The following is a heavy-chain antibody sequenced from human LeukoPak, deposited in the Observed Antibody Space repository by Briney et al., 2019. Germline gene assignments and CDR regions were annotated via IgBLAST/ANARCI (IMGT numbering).Heavy chain of an antibody. V-gene: IGHV4-59*01. Sequence: SETLSLTCTVSGGSISGWYWSWIRQPPGKGLEWIGYIYGSGYTNYNPSLKSRVTMSIDTSKNHFSLKLTSVTAADTATYYCARHHFQLSALGYWGQGTLVTVSS. J-gene: IGHJ4*02. CDR1: GGSISGWY. CDR3: ARHHFQLSALGY. D-gene: IGHD2-2*01. CDR2: IYGSGYT.